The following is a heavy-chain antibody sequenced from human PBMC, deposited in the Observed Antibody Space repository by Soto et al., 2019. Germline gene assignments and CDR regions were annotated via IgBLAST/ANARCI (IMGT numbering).Heavy chain of an antibody. CDR1: RCSISSSSYY. CDR2: IYFTGAT. V-gene: IGHV4-39*01. D-gene: IGHD2-15*01. CDR3: ARHVRGWQLMLDL. Sequence: SETPSPTRPFSRCSISSSSYYWGWVRPPPGRGLEWIGSIYFTGATHYNVSLTSRVIISVDTSRNQFSLRLNSVTATDTAVYYCARHVRGWQLMLDLWGQGALVTVSS. J-gene: IGHJ5*02.